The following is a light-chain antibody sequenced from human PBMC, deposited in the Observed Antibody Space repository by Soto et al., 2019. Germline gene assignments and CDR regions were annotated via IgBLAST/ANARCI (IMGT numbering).Light chain of an antibody. CDR2: EVS. CDR1: SSDVGSYNR. Sequence: QSVLTQPPSVSGSPGQPVTISCTGTSSDVGSYNRVSWYQQPPGTAPKLMIYEVSNRPSGVPDRFSGSKSGNTASLTISGLQAEFDADYYCSSYTSISTYVSGTGTNVTVL. V-gene: IGLV2-18*02. CDR3: SSYTSISTYV. J-gene: IGLJ1*01.